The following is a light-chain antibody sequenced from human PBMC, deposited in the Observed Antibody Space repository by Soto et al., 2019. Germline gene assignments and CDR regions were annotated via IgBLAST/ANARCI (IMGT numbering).Light chain of an antibody. CDR1: SSNIGSNY. V-gene: IGLV1-47*01. CDR2: RNN. CDR3: AAWDDSLSAV. Sequence: QSVLTQPPSASGTPGQRVTISCPGSSSNIGSNYVYWYQQLPGTAPKLLIYRNNQRPSGVPDRFSGSKSGTSASLAISGLRSEDEADYYCAAWDDSLSAVFGGGTKLTVL. J-gene: IGLJ2*01.